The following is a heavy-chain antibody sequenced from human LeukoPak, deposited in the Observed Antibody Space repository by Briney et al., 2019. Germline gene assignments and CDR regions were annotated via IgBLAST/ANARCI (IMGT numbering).Heavy chain of an antibody. CDR2: IYSGGST. D-gene: IGHD3-22*01. CDR3: AKLSYYDKGLFDP. Sequence: GGSLRLSCAASGFTVSNNYMSWVRQAPGKGLEWVSIIYSGGSTYYADSVKGRFTISRDNSKNTLYLQMNSLRAEDTAVYYCAKLSYYDKGLFDPWGQGTLVTVSS. J-gene: IGHJ5*02. V-gene: IGHV3-53*01. CDR1: GFTVSNNY.